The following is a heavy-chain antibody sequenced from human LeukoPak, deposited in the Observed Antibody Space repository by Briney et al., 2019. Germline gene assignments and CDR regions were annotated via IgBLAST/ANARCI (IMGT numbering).Heavy chain of an antibody. J-gene: IGHJ4*02. D-gene: IGHD3-3*01. CDR1: GASINYYY. V-gene: IGHV4-59*08. CDR2: IYYSGST. CDR3: ARLLINYDFWSGYSQLFDY. Sequence: SETLSLTCTVSGASINYYYWTWIRQPPGKGLEWIGYIYYSGSTNYNPSLKSRVTISVDTSKNQFSLKLSSVTAADTAVYYCARLLINYDFWSGYSQLFDYWGQGTLVTVSS.